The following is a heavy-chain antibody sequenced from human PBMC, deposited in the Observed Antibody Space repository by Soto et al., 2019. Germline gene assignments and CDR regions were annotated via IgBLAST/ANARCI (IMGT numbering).Heavy chain of an antibody. Sequence: QVPLVQSGAEVKKPGASVKVSCKASGYTFTGYYMHWVRQAPGQGLEWMGWINPNSGGTNYAQKFQGWVTMTRDTSISTAYMEVSRRRSDDTAVYYCGRGGIAVAGTGGGYYYGMDVWGQGTTVTVSS. J-gene: IGHJ6*02. CDR3: GRGGIAVAGTGGGYYYGMDV. CDR2: INPNSGGT. V-gene: IGHV1-2*04. D-gene: IGHD6-19*01. CDR1: GYTFTGYY.